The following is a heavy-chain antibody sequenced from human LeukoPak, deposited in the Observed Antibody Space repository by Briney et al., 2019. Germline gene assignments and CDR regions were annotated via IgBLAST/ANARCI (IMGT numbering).Heavy chain of an antibody. CDR3: ARDLYYYDSSGYYHRDGFDY. D-gene: IGHD3-22*01. V-gene: IGHV3-21*01. CDR1: GFTFSSYS. Sequence: PGGSLRLSCAASGFTFSSYSMNWVRQAPGKGLKCVSSISSSSSYIYYADSVKGRFTISRDNAKNSLYLQMNSLRAEDTAVYYCARDLYYYDSSGYYHRDGFDYWGQGILVTVSS. J-gene: IGHJ4*02. CDR2: ISSSSSYI.